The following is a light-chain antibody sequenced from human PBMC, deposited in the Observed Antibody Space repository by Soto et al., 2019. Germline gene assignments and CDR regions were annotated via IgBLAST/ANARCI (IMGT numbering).Light chain of an antibody. V-gene: IGLV4-69*01. CDR2: LNSDGSH. Sequence: QSVLTQSPSASASLGASVKLTCPLSSGHSSYAIAWHQQQPQKGPRYLMKLNSDGSHSKGDGLPDRFSGSSSGADRYLTISSLQSEDEADYDCQAWGTGIQRVFGGGTQLTVL. J-gene: IGLJ3*02. CDR3: QAWGTGIQRV. CDR1: SGHSSYA.